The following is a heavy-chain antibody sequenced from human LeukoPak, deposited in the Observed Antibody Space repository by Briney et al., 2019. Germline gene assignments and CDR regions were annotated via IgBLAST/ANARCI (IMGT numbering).Heavy chain of an antibody. Sequence: ASVKVSCKASGYTFTSYGISWVRQAPGQGLEWMGWISAYNGNTNYAQKLQGRVTMTTDTSTSTAYMELRSLRSDDTAVYYCARVPQIFDYGLYFDYWGQGTLVTVSS. V-gene: IGHV1-18*01. J-gene: IGHJ4*02. D-gene: IGHD4-17*01. CDR2: ISAYNGNT. CDR1: GYTFTSYG. CDR3: ARVPQIFDYGLYFDY.